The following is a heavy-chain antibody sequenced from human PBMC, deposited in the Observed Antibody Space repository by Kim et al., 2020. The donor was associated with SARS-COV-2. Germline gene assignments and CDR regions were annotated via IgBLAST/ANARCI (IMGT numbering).Heavy chain of an antibody. Sequence: ASVKVSCKASGYTLTNYAMHWVRQAPGQRLEWMGWINAGNGNTKYSQKFQGRVTITRDTSASTAYMELSSLKSEDTAVYYCTRGPITMVRGGWFDPWGLGTLVTVSS. V-gene: IGHV1-3*01. CDR3: TRGPITMVRGGWFDP. CDR2: INAGNGNT. CDR1: GYTLTNYA. D-gene: IGHD3-10*01. J-gene: IGHJ5*02.